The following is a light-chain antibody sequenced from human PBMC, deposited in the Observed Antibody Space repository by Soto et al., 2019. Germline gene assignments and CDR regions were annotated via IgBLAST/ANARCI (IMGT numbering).Light chain of an antibody. CDR1: QSVDTY. J-gene: IGKJ4*01. Sequence: QSPATLSLNPGERATLSCRASQSVDTYLAWYQHRPGQAPRLLVYDASNRATGISARFSGSGFGTDFTLTISSLEPEDFAVYYCQTRNRWPVAFGGGTKVDIK. CDR2: DAS. V-gene: IGKV3-11*01. CDR3: QTRNRWPVA.